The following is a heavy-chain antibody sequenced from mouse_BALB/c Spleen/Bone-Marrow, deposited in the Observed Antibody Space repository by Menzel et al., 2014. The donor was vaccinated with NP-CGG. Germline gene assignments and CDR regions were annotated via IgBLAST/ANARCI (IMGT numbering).Heavy chain of an antibody. CDR2: IYPFSGSS. CDR1: GYTFTSYW. D-gene: IGHD1-1*01. CDR3: TISPITTVVAETMDC. V-gene: IGHV1S22*01. Sequence: LKQSGSELVRPGTSVKLSCKASGYTFTSYWMHWVKQRPGQGLEWIGNIYPFSGSSNYDEKSKSKATLTVDTSSSTAYVQLISLTSEDSAVYYCTISPITTVVAETMDCWGQGTSVTVSS. J-gene: IGHJ4*01.